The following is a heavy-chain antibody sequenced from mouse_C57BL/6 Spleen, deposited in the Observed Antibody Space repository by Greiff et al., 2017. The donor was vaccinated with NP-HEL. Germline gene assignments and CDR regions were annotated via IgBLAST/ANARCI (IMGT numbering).Heavy chain of an antibody. CDR3: ARGGDGNYGAMDY. CDR1: GYAFSSSW. V-gene: IGHV1-82*01. Sequence: LVESGPELVKPGASVKISCKASGYAFSSSWMNWVKQRPGKGLEWIGRIYPGDGDTNYNGKFKGKATLTSDKSSSTAYMQLSSLTSEDSAVYFCARGGDGNYGAMDYWGQGTSVTVSS. D-gene: IGHD2-1*01. J-gene: IGHJ4*01. CDR2: IYPGDGDT.